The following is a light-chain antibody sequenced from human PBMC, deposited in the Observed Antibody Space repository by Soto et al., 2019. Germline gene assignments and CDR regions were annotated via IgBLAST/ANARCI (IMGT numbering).Light chain of an antibody. CDR3: QSYDSSLSAYV. CDR1: SSNIGAGCD. Sequence: QSVLAQPPSVSGAPGQKVTISCTGSSSNIGAGCDLHWYQQLPGTAPKLLLYGNSNRPSGVPDRFSGSKSGTSASLAITGLQAEDEADYYCQSYDSSLSAYVFGTGTNVTVL. CDR2: GNS. V-gene: IGLV1-40*01. J-gene: IGLJ1*01.